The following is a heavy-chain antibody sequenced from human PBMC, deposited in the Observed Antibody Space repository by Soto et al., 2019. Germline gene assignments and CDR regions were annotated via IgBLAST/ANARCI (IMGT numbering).Heavy chain of an antibody. J-gene: IGHJ2*01. V-gene: IGHV1-69*12. Sequence: QVQLVQSGAEVKKPGSSVKVSCKASGGTFSTYTMNWVRQAPGQGPEWMGVIIPILGTANYAQKFKGRVTIIADESTSTAYMELSSLSSEDTAVDYCARDSAERGYFTLWGRGTLVTVSS. CDR3: ARDSAERGYFTL. CDR2: IIPILGTA. D-gene: IGHD2-15*01. CDR1: GGTFSTYT.